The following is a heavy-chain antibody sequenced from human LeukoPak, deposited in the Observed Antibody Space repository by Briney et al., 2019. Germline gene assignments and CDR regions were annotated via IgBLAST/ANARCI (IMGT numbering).Heavy chain of an antibody. J-gene: IGHJ4*02. CDR1: GDSISNYY. V-gene: IGHV4-4*07. D-gene: IGHD1-26*01. Sequence: SETLSLTCTVSGDSISNYYWSWIRQPAGKGLEWIGRIHPSGSTNYNPSLKSRVTLSVDTSKNQFSLKLSSVTAADTAVYYCARDSGSYLDYWGQGTLVTVSS. CDR3: ARDSGSYLDY. CDR2: IHPSGST.